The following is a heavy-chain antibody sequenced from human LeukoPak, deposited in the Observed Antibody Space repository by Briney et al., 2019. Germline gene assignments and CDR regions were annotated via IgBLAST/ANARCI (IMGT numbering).Heavy chain of an antibody. J-gene: IGHJ3*02. CDR2: IYHSGST. V-gene: IGHV4-4*02. D-gene: IGHD1-26*01. Sequence: SGTLSLTCAVSGGSISSSNWWSWVRQPPGKGLEWIGEIYHSGSTNYNPSLKSRVTISVDTSKNQFSLKLSSVTAADTAVYYCAKDMDRNSGSYDAFDIWGQGTMVTVSS. CDR1: GGSISSSNW. CDR3: AKDMDRNSGSYDAFDI.